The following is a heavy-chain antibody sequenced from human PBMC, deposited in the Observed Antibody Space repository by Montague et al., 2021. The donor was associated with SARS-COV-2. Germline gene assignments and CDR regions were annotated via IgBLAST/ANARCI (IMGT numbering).Heavy chain of an antibody. D-gene: IGHD2-2*01. CDR3: ARGLQRVVPGVLGVGPSYYYYYMDV. V-gene: IGHV4-34*01. Sequence: SETLSLTCPVSCGCFGWCNSGGVRNRPRLGLGHSWKTNPVLSTKYNPSLKSRVTISVDTSKNQFSLKLSSVTAADTAVYYCARGLQRVVPGVLGVGPSYYYYYMDVWGKGTTVTVSS. CDR1: CGCFGWCN. CDR2: TNPVLST. J-gene: IGHJ6*03.